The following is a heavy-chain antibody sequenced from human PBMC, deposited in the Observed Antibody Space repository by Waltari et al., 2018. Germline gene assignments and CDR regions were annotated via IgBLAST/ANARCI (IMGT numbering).Heavy chain of an antibody. CDR1: GNTVTGYS. Sequence: QVQIVQSGAEVKKPGSSVNVSCKASGNTVTGYSISWVRQAPGQGLEWMGRIIPVLATTNYAQQVQGRVTLTADKFTSTSYMELNSLTSDDTAKYYWARSDYPSFDEQSIWGQGTMVTVSS. CDR2: IIPVLATT. CDR3: ARSDYPSFDEQSI. D-gene: IGHD3-16*01. J-gene: IGHJ3*02. V-gene: IGHV1-69*04.